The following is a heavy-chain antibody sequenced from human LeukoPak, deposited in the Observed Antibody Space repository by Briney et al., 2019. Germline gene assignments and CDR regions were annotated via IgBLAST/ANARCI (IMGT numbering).Heavy chain of an antibody. V-gene: IGHV4-34*01. CDR1: GGSFSGYY. CDR3: ARVGTPYSGYARYGQRTDHP. Sequence: SSETLSLTCAVYGGSFSGYYWGWIRQPPGKGLEWIGKINHSGSTNYNPSLKSRVTISVDTSKNQFSLKLSSVTAADTAVYYCARVGTPYSGYARYGQRTDHPWGQGTLVTVSS. J-gene: IGHJ5*02. D-gene: IGHD5-12*01. CDR2: INHSGST.